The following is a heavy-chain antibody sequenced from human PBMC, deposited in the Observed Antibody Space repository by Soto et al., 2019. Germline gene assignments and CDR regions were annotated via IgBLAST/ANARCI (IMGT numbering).Heavy chain of an antibody. D-gene: IGHD2-2*01. CDR1: GGTFSSYA. Sequence: QVQLVQSGAEVKKPGSSVKVSCKASGGTFSSYAISWVRQAPGQGLEWMGGIIPIFGTANYAQKFQGRVTITADESTSKAYMELSSLRSEDKAVYYCASNIVVVPAATNNYYYYGMDVWGQGTTVTVSS. V-gene: IGHV1-69*01. CDR2: IIPIFGTA. J-gene: IGHJ6*02. CDR3: ASNIVVVPAATNNYYYYGMDV.